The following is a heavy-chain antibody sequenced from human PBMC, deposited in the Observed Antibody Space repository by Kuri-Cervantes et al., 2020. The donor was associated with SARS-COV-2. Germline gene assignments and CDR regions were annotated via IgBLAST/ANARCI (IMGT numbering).Heavy chain of an antibody. CDR1: GFSLSTSGMC. V-gene: IGHV2-70*11. J-gene: IGHJ4*02. CDR2: IDRDDDK. D-gene: IGHD2-21*01. Sequence: SGPTLVKPTQTLTLTCTFSGFSLSTSGMCVSWIRQPPGKALEWLARIDRDDDKYYSTSLKTRLTISKDTSKDQVVLTMTNMDPVDTATYYCVRIRAATVIADYWGQGTLVTVSS. CDR3: VRIRAATVIADY.